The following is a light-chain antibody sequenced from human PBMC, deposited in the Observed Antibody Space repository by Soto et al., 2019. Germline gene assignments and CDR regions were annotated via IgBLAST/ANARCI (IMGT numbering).Light chain of an antibody. CDR3: YSTDSSANPS. V-gene: IGLV3-10*01. Sequence: SYELTQPPSVSVSPGQTARITCSGDALPKKFAYWYQQKSGQAPVLVIYEDTKRPSEIPERFSGSTSGTMATLTISGAQVEDEADYYCYSTDSSANPSFGGGTKLTVL. J-gene: IGLJ2*01. CDR2: EDT. CDR1: ALPKKF.